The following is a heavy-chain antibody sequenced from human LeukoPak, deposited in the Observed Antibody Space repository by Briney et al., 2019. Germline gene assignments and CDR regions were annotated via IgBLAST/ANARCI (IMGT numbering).Heavy chain of an antibody. CDR2: ISGRGGIT. CDR1: EFTFNNYA. CDR3: AKALRETHRPVYSYYYMDV. V-gene: IGHV3-23*01. Sequence: GGSLRLSCAASEFTFNNYAVSWVRQAPGQGLEWVSTISGRGGITYYADSVKGRFTISRDNSKNTVFLQMNSLRVDDAAVYYCAKALRETHRPVYSYYYMDVWGKGTTVTVSS. J-gene: IGHJ6*03. D-gene: IGHD2-21*01.